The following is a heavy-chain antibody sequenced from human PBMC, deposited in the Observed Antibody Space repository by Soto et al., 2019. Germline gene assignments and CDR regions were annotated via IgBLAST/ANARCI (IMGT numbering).Heavy chain of an antibody. J-gene: IGHJ4*02. CDR2: IYYSGST. CDR3: ARAYGDYVFDY. CDR1: GGSISSYY. Sequence: SETLSLTCTVSGGSISSYYWSWIRQPPGKGLEWIGYIYYSGSTNYKPSLKSRVTISVDTSKNQFSLKLSSVTAADTAVYYCARAYGDYVFDYWGQGTLVTVSS. V-gene: IGHV4-59*01. D-gene: IGHD4-17*01.